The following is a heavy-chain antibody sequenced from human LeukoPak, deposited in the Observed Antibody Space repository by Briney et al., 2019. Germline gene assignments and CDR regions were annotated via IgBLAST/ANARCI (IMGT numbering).Heavy chain of an antibody. CDR3: ARTIRFDY. CDR2: INTNAGNP. D-gene: IGHD3-10*01. Sequence: ASVTVSFKASGYTFTIYAMNWVGQAPGQGVELLGMINTNAGNPSYAQGFTGRFVFSFDTSISTAYLKISSIKDEDAAIYCCARTIRFDYWGQGALVTVSS. J-gene: IGHJ4*02. CDR1: GYTFTIYA. V-gene: IGHV7-4-1*02.